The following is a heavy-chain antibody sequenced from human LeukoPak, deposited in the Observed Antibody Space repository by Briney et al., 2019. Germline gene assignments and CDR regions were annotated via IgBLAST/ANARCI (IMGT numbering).Heavy chain of an antibody. CDR3: LTQYYFDY. CDR1: GFSVSDAY. D-gene: IGHD5-24*01. V-gene: IGHV3-15*01. CDR2: IISKSDGGTT. Sequence: GGSLRLSCSASGFSVSDAYMSWVRQTPGKRLEWICRIISKSDGGTTDYAAPVKDRFIISRDDSKGTLYLRLNSLRTDDTAVYYCLTQYYFDYWGRGTLVTVSS. J-gene: IGHJ4*02.